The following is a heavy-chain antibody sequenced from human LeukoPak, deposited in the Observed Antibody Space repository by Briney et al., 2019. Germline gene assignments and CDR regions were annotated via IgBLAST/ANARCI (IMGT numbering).Heavy chain of an antibody. CDR3: ARVERQLWLRYPSYWFDP. CDR1: GGSISSNSYY. J-gene: IGHJ5*02. Sequence: SETLSLTCTVSGGSISSNSYYWSWIRQPPGKGLEWIGYIYYSGSTNYNPSLKSRVTISIDTSKIQFSLKLSSVIAADTAVYYCARVERQLWLRYPSYWFDPWGQGTLVTVSS. CDR2: IYYSGST. V-gene: IGHV4-61*01. D-gene: IGHD5-18*01.